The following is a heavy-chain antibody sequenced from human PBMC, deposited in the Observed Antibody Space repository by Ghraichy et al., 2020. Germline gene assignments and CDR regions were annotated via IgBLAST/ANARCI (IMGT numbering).Heavy chain of an antibody. J-gene: IGHJ4*02. Sequence: GGSLRLSCAASGFNFTSSWMNWVRQAPGKELEWVAGIKPDGSENYHVDSVTGRFTISRDNARNSLYLQMNSLRAEDTAFNYCTRDRAFKCFDYWGQGTLVTVSS. CDR1: GFNFTSSW. CDR3: TRDRAFKCFDY. V-gene: IGHV3-7*03. D-gene: IGHD3-10*01. CDR2: IKPDGSEN.